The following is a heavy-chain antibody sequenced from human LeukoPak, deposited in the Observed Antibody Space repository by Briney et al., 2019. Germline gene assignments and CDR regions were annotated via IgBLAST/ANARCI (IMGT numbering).Heavy chain of an antibody. CDR3: ARVTGSIDY. CDR1: GYTFTSYD. D-gene: IGHD1-26*01. J-gene: IGHJ4*02. CDR2: MNPKSGNT. Sequence: GASGKVSCKASGYTFTSYDINWVRQATGQGLEWMGWMNPKSGNTGFAQKFQGRVTMTRDTSISTAYMELGSLRSEDTAVYYCARVTGSIDYWGQGTLVTVSS. V-gene: IGHV1-8*01.